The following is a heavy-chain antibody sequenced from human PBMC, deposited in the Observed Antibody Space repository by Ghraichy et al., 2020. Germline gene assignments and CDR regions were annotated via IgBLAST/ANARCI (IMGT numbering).Heavy chain of an antibody. J-gene: IGHJ6*02. D-gene: IGHD3-16*01. CDR3: ARDGEVDYPGCMDV. CDR1: GFTFSSYG. Sequence: GESLNISCVASGFTFSSYGMHWVRQAPGKGLEWVAVIWYDGSNKYYADSVKGRFTISRDNSKNTLYLQMNSLRAEDTAVYYCARDGEVDYPGCMDVWGQGTTVTVSS. V-gene: IGHV3-33*01. CDR2: IWYDGSNK.